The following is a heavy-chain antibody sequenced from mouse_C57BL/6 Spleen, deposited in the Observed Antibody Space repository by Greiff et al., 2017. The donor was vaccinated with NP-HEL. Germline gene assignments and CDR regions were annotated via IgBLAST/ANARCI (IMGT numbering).Heavy chain of an antibody. CDR2: IDPETGGT. D-gene: IGHD1-1*01. CDR1: GYTFTDYE. CDR3: TRSAITTVVATRFDY. Sequence: QVQLKQSGAELVRPGASVTLSCKASGYTFTDYEMHWVKQTPVHGLEWIGAIDPETGGTAYNQKFKGKAILTADKSSSTAYMELRSLTSEDSAVYYCTRSAITTVVATRFDYWGQGTTLTVSS. V-gene: IGHV1-15*01. J-gene: IGHJ2*01.